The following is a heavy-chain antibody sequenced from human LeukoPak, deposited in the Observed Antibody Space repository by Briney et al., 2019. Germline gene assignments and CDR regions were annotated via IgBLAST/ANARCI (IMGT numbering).Heavy chain of an antibody. D-gene: IGHD7-27*01. CDR3: ARDRAGDSFDI. CDR2: IHTSGST. CDR1: GASISSGNYY. V-gene: IGHV4-61*02. J-gene: IGHJ3*02. Sequence: PSETLSLTCTVSGASISSGNYYWTWIRQPAGQGLEWIGSIHTSGSTNYNPSLKSRVSISIYTSKNQFSLNLNSVTAAETAIYYRARDRAGDSFDIWGQGAMVTVSA.